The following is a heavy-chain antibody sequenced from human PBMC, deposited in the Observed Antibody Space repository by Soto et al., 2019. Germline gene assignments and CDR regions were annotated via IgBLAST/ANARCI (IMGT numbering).Heavy chain of an antibody. D-gene: IGHD3-10*01. CDR3: APRPGGGGY. J-gene: IGHJ4*02. V-gene: IGHV3-53*01. CDR1: GFTVSNNY. CDR2: IYSGGYT. Sequence: EVQLVESGGGLIQPGGSLRLSCAVSGFTVSNNYMSWVRQAPGKGLEGVSVIYSGGYTAYGDSVKGRFTISRDNSKNTLHLKMNTLGADDAGVFYGAPRPGGGGYWGQGTLVTVSS.